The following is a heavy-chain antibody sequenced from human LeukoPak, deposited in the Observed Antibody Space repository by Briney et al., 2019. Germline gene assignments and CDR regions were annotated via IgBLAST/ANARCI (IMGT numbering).Heavy chain of an antibody. CDR1: GVSFSGYY. J-gene: IGHJ5*02. V-gene: IGHV4-34*01. CDR3: ARAQKRGGYYGSGSYYNVGNWFDP. D-gene: IGHD3-10*01. Sequence: SETLSLTCAVYGVSFSGYYWSWIRQPPGKGLEWIGEINHSGSTNYNPSLKSRVTISVDTSKNQFSLKLGSVTAADTAVYYCARAQKRGGYYGSGSYYNVGNWFDPWGQGTLVTVSS. CDR2: INHSGST.